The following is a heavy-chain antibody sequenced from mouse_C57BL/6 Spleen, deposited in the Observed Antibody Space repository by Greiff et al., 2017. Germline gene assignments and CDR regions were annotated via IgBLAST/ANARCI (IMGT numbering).Heavy chain of an antibody. V-gene: IGHV1-26*01. J-gene: IGHJ2*01. D-gene: IGHD4-1*01. CDR2: INPNNGGT. CDR3: ARSNWVSGYFDY. Sequence: EVQLQQSGPELVKPGASVKISCKASGYTFTDYYMNWVKQSHGKSLEWIGDINPNNGGTSYNQKFKGKATLTVDKSSSTAYMELRSLTSEDSAVYYCARSNWVSGYFDYWGQGTTLTVSS. CDR1: GYTFTDYY.